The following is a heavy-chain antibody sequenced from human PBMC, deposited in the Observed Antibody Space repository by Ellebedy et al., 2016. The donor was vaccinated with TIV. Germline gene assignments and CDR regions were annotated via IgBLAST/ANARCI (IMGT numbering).Heavy chain of an antibody. J-gene: IGHJ3*01. Sequence: GESLKISCTASGFSFRSYWMTWVRQAPGKGLEWVANINQDGSDKYYVDSVRGRFTISRDNAKNSLFLQMNSLRAEDTAVYYCATDGSYGDYRSPAHAFVFWGQGTVVSVAS. CDR1: GFSFRSYW. CDR2: INQDGSDK. V-gene: IGHV3-7*01. D-gene: IGHD3-10*01. CDR3: ATDGSYGDYRSPAHAFVF.